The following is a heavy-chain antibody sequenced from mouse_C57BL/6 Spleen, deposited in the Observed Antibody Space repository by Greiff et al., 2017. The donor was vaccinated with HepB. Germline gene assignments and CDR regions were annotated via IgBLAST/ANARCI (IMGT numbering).Heavy chain of an antibody. J-gene: IGHJ2*01. CDR2: IDPSDSYT. Sequence: QVQLQQPGAELVKPGASVKLSCKASGYTFTSYWMQWVKQRPGQGLEWIGEIDPSDSYTNYNQKFKGKATLTVDTSSSTAYMQLSSLTSEDSAVYYCARSFDYGSSLDYWGQGTTLTVSS. V-gene: IGHV1-50*01. D-gene: IGHD1-1*01. CDR1: GYTFTSYW. CDR3: ARSFDYGSSLDY.